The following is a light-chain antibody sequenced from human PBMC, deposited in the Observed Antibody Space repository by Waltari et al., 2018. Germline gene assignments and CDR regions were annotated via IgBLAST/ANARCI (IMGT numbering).Light chain of an antibody. V-gene: IGKV1-39*01. CDR3: QEIYSTSRTVT. CDR2: TVS. Sequence: DIQMTQSPSSLSASVGDSITITCRARQPLSLYLNWYQQKPGKAPKLLIYTVSTLQSGVPSRFSGSGSGTEVTLTISSLQPEDFATYYCQEIYSTSRTVTFGGGTKVEI. J-gene: IGKJ4*02. CDR1: QPLSLY.